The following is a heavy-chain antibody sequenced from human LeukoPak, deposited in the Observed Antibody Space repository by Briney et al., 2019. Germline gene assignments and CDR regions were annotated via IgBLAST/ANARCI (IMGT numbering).Heavy chain of an antibody. CDR1: GFTFTNAG. V-gene: IGHV3-30*18. CDR2: ISYDGSNK. Sequence: GGSLRLSCAASGFTFTNAGMSWVRQAPGKGLEWVAVISYDGSNKYYADSVKGRFTISRDNSKNTLYLQMNSLRAEDTAVYYCANGGTYSSGPWGQGTLVTVSS. D-gene: IGHD3-22*01. J-gene: IGHJ5*02. CDR3: ANGGTYSSGP.